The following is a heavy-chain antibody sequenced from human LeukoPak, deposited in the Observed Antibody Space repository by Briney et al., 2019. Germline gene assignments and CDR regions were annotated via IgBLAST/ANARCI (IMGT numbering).Heavy chain of an antibody. D-gene: IGHD4-17*01. CDR3: AKLGDYLDY. CDR2: ISYDGSNK. V-gene: IGHV3-30*18. CDR1: GFTFSSYG. Sequence: SGGSLRLSCAVSGFTFSSYGMHWVRQAPGKGLEWVAVISYDGSNKYYADSVKGRFTISRDNSKNTLYLQMNSLRAEDTAVYYCAKLGDYLDYWGQGTLVTVSS. J-gene: IGHJ4*02.